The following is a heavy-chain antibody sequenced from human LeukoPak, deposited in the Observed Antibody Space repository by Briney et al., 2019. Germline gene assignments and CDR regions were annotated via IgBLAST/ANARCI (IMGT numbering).Heavy chain of an antibody. Sequence: GASVKISCKASGYTFTSYGITWVRQAPGQGLEWMGWISAYNGNTNYAHKLQGRVTMNTDASTSTDYMERRSLRSDDTAVYYCARGYDSSGYISQVAEYFQHWGQGTLVTVSS. J-gene: IGHJ1*01. CDR1: GYTFTSYG. CDR3: ARGYDSSGYISQVAEYFQH. D-gene: IGHD3-22*01. V-gene: IGHV1-18*01. CDR2: ISAYNGNT.